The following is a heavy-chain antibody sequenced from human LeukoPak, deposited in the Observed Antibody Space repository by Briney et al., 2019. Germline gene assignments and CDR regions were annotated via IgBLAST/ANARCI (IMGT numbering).Heavy chain of an antibody. CDR2: IWYDGTNK. CDR3: AKGSTLVRGPSDY. D-gene: IGHD3-10*01. CDR1: GFTFSSYG. Sequence: GRSLRLSCAASGFTFSSYGMHWVRQAPGKGLEWVAVIWYDGTNKNYADSVKGRFTISRDNSKNTLYLQMNSLRAEDTAVYYCAKGSTLVRGPSDYWGQGTLVTVSS. J-gene: IGHJ4*02. V-gene: IGHV3-33*06.